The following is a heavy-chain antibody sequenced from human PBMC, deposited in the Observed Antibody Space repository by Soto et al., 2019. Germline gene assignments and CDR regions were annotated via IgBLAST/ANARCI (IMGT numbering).Heavy chain of an antibody. CDR1: ASTFTSYD. V-gene: IGHV1-8*01. CDR2: MNPNSGNT. D-gene: IGHD2-8*01. CDR3: EREMVLVYGDAFDI. J-gene: IGHJ3*02. Sequence: GASVQVSCKASASTFTSYDINWVRQATGQGLEWMGWMNPNSGNTGYAQKFQGRVTMTRNTSISTAYMELSSLRSEDTAVYYCEREMVLVYGDAFDIWGQGTMVTVSS.